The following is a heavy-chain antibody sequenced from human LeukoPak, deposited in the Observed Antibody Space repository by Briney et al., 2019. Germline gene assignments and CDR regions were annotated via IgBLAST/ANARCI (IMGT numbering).Heavy chain of an antibody. J-gene: IGHJ6*03. V-gene: IGHV5-51*01. CDR3: ARHDRDVDTAMNYYYYMDV. Sequence: GESLKISCQGSGYSFTSYWIGWVRQMPGKGLEWMGIIYPRDSDTRSSPSIQGQATISTDKSISTAYLQWSSLTAPDTAIYYWARHDRDVDTAMNYYYYMDVWGKGTTVTVSS. CDR2: IYPRDSDT. CDR1: GYSFTSYW. D-gene: IGHD5-18*01.